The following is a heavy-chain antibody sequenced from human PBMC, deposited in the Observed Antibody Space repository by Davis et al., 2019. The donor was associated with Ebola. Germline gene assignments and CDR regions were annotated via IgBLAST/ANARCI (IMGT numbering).Heavy chain of an antibody. J-gene: IGHJ4*02. D-gene: IGHD5-24*01. V-gene: IGHV3-21*01. CDR1: GLTFSGYS. Sequence: PGGSLRLSCAASGLTFSGYSVNWVRQAPGKVLEWVSSISSRSNYIYYADSLKGRFTISRDNAKNSVYLEMNSLRAEDTAVYYCARAQEMATNVPGYWGQGTVVIVSS. CDR2: ISSRSNYI. CDR3: ARAQEMATNVPGY.